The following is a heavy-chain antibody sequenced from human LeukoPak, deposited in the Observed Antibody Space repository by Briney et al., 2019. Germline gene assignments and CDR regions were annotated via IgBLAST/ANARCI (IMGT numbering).Heavy chain of an antibody. Sequence: GGSLRLSCVASGYTFSSNWMHWVREAPGKGLRWVSRIKNDGSGTYADSVKGRFTISRDNDKNTLYLQMNSLRAEDTAIYYCAKDRAPYRLFDYWRQGTLVTVSS. V-gene: IGHV3-74*01. CDR1: GYTFSSNW. CDR2: IKNDGSGT. J-gene: IGHJ4*02. D-gene: IGHD4-11*01. CDR3: AKDRAPYRLFDY.